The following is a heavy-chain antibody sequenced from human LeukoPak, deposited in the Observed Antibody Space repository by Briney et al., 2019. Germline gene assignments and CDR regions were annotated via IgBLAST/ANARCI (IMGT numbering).Heavy chain of an antibody. J-gene: IGHJ4*02. D-gene: IGHD2-15*01. CDR2: IYSGGSA. CDR3: VRVIQSLLLKGYFDY. V-gene: IGHV3-53*01. Sequence: GGSLRLSCAASGLTVSSNYMSWVRQAPGKGLEWVSVIYSGGSAYYADSLKGRFTISRDNSKNTLYLQMNSLRAEDTAVYYCVRVIQSLLLKGYFDYWGQGTLVTVSS. CDR1: GLTVSSNY.